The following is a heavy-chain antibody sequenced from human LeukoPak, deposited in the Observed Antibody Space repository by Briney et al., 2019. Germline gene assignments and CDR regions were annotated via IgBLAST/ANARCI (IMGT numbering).Heavy chain of an antibody. CDR1: GYSFTSYW. Sequence: GESLKISCKGSGYSFTSYWIGWMRQMPGKGLEWMGIIYPGDSDTRYSPSFQGQVTISADKSISTAYLQWSSLKASDTAMYYCARLAYCGGDCLGGLDYWGQGTLVTVSS. D-gene: IGHD2-21*02. J-gene: IGHJ4*02. V-gene: IGHV5-51*01. CDR3: ARLAYCGGDCLGGLDY. CDR2: IYPGDSDT.